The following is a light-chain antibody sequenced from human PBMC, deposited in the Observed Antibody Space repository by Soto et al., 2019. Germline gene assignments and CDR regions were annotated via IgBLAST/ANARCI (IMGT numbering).Light chain of an antibody. CDR2: DVN. Sequence: QSALTQPASVSGSPGQSITISCTGTSSDVGGYNYVSWYQQNPGKAPKLMIYDVNNRPSGVSYRFSGSKSGNTASLTISGRQAEDEADYYCSSHTSSSTRVFGTGTKLTVL. J-gene: IGLJ1*01. CDR1: SSDVGGYNY. V-gene: IGLV2-14*01. CDR3: SSHTSSSTRV.